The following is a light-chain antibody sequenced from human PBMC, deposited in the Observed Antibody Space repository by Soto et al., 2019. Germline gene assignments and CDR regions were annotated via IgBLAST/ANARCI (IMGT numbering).Light chain of an antibody. Sequence: QSALTQPASVSGSPGQSITISCTGTSXDVGGYNYVSWYQHHPGKAPKLIIYDVTNRPSGVSNPFSGSKSGNTASLTISGLQPXXXXXXYCXSXTTSNTRQIVFGTGTKVTVL. V-gene: IGLV2-14*03. CDR1: SXDVGGYNY. J-gene: IGLJ1*01. CDR2: DVT. CDR3: XSXTTSNTRQIV.